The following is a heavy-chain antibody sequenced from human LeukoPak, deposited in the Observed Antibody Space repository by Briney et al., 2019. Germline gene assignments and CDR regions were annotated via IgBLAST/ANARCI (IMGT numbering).Heavy chain of an antibody. CDR2: ISYDGSTK. V-gene: IGHV3-30-3*01. J-gene: IGHJ6*02. CDR3: ARASDGMDV. Sequence: GGSLRLSCAASGFTFSSYAMHWVRQAPGKGLEWVAVISYDGSTKYYADSVKGRFTISRDNSKNTLYLQMNSPRAEDTAVYYCARASDGMDVWGQGTTVTVSS. CDR1: GFTFSSYA.